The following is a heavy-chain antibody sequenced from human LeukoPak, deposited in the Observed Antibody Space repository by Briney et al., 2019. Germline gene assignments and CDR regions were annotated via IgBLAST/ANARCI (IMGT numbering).Heavy chain of an antibody. CDR2: IYYSGST. CDR3: SSEKIAYCGGDCYSRYFQH. Sequence: PSETLSLTCTVSGGSISSGGYCWSWIRQHPGKGLEWIGYIYYSGSTYYNPSLKSRVTISVDTSKNQFSLKLSSVTAADTAVYYCSSEKIAYCGGDCYSRYFQHWGQGTLVTVSS. CDR1: GGSISSGGYC. D-gene: IGHD2-21*02. J-gene: IGHJ1*01. V-gene: IGHV4-31*03.